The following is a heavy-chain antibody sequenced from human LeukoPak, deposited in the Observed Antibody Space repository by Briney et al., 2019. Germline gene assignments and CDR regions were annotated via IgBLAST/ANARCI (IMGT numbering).Heavy chain of an antibody. CDR2: IWYDGSNK. Sequence: GRSLRLSCAASGFTFSSYGMHWVRQAPGKGLEWVAVIWYDGSNKYYADSVKGRLTISRDNSKNTLYLQMNSLRAEDTAVYYCAKDSSRSSGYYDYWGQGTLVTVSS. J-gene: IGHJ4*02. V-gene: IGHV3-33*06. CDR1: GFTFSSYG. CDR3: AKDSSRSSGYYDY. D-gene: IGHD3-22*01.